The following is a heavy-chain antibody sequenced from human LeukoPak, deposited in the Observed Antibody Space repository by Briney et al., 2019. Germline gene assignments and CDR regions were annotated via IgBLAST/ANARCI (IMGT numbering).Heavy chain of an antibody. CDR3: AKARYCSGGSCYFDY. CDR2: TIGSGGST. V-gene: IGHV3-23*01. D-gene: IGHD2-15*01. Sequence: PGGSLRLSCAASGFTFGSYAMSWVRQAPGKGLEWVSGTIGSGGSTFYADSVKGRFAISRDNSKNTLYLQMNSLRAEGTAVYYCAKARYCSGGSCYFDYWGQGTLVTVSS. J-gene: IGHJ4*02. CDR1: GFTFGSYA.